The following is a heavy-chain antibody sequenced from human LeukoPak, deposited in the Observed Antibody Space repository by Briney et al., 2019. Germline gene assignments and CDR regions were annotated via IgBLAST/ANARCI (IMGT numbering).Heavy chain of an antibody. V-gene: IGHV5-51*01. D-gene: IGHD2-2*02. Sequence: GASLQISCQGSGSIFTSYWIGGGRQLPGKGLDWMGIIYPGDSDTRDSPSFQGQVTISADKSIDTAYLQWSSLKAPDTAMYYCARHASNTYAPFDYWGQGALVTVSS. J-gene: IGHJ4*02. CDR2: IYPGDSDT. CDR1: GSIFTSYW. CDR3: ARHASNTYAPFDY.